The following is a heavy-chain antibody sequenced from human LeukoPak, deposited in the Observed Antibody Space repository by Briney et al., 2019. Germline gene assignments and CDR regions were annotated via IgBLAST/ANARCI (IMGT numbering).Heavy chain of an antibody. J-gene: IGHJ4*02. Sequence: SETLSLTCTVSGGSISSYYWSWIRQPAGKGLEWIGRIYTSGSTNYNASLKSRVSMSVDTSKNQFSLKLSYVTAADTAVFYCARENSGSYREFDYWGQGTLVTVSS. D-gene: IGHD1-26*01. CDR2: IYTSGST. CDR3: ARENSGSYREFDY. V-gene: IGHV4-4*07. CDR1: GGSISSYY.